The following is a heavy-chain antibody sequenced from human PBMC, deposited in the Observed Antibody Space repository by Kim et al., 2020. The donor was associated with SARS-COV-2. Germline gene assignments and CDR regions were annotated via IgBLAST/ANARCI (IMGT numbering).Heavy chain of an antibody. J-gene: IGHJ4*02. V-gene: IGHV3-48*03. CDR3: AREPPLSRPRNYFDC. CDR2: INSDGSTI. Sequence: GGSLRLSCAASGFTFSNYEMNWVRQAPGQGLEWVSYINSDGSTIYYADSVKGRFTISRDNAKNSLYLQMNSLRAEDTAVYYCAREPPLSRPRNYFDCWGQGTLVTVSS. CDR1: GFTFSNYE.